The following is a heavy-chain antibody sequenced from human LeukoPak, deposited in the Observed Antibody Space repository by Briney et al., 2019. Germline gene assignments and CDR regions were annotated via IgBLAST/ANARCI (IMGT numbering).Heavy chain of an antibody. Sequence: SETLSLTCAVYGGSFSGYYWSWIRQPPGKGLEWIGEINHSGSTNYNPSLKSRVTISVDTSKNQFSLKLSSVTAAGTAVYYCARGRITMVRGSRNFDYWGQGTLVTVSS. CDR2: INHSGST. V-gene: IGHV4-34*01. J-gene: IGHJ4*02. CDR3: ARGRITMVRGSRNFDY. D-gene: IGHD3-10*01. CDR1: GGSFSGYY.